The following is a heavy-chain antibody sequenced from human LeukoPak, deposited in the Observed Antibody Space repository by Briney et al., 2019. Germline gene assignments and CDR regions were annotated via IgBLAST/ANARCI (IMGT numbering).Heavy chain of an antibody. V-gene: IGHV3-23*01. CDR2: LSGSSSNT. CDR3: AKGRNEDGDAALNY. Sequence: GGSLTLSCAASGFTFSSLAMSWLPPAPGKGRVGGSSLSGSSSNTFYAHSVKSRFTISRDNSKNTLYLQMSSVRAEDTAAYHCAKGRNEDGDAALNYWGQGTLVTVSS. CDR1: GFTFSSLA. J-gene: IGHJ4*02. D-gene: IGHD4-17*01.